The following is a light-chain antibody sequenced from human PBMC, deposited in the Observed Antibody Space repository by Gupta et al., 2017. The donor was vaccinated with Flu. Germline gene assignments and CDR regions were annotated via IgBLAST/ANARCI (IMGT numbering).Light chain of an antibody. J-gene: IGKJ2*01. Sequence: DIQMTQSPSSLSASVGDRVTITCRASQNINSYLNWYQQKPGKAPKLLIYAASSLQSGVPSRFSGSRSGTDFTLTISRLQPEDFATYYCQQSDSTPDTFGQGTRLEIK. CDR2: AAS. V-gene: IGKV1-39*01. CDR1: QNINSY. CDR3: QQSDSTPDT.